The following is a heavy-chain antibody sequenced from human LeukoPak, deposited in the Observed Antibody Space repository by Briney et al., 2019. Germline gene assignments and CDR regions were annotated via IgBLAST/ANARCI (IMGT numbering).Heavy chain of an antibody. CDR3: ARVDRYHYYLDV. CDR1: GGTFSSYS. Sequence: APVKVSCKASGGTFSSYSITWVRQAPGQGLEWMGGIMPLFNTANYAQQFQGRVTITTDESTSTAYMELSSLRFEDTAMYYCARVDRYHYYLDVWGKGTTVTVSS. V-gene: IGHV1-69*05. CDR2: IMPLFNTA. J-gene: IGHJ6*03.